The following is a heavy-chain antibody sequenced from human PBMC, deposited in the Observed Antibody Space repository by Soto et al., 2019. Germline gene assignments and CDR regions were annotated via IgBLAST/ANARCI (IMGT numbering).Heavy chain of an antibody. Sequence: ETLSLTCTVSGASISGYYWSWVRQAPGKGLGWVADIKHDGSVQYYVDSVKGRFTISRDNAKKLLYLQMNGLRAEDTALYYCARATYSNAWYRFDLWGQGTLVTVSS. CDR3: ARATYSNAWYRFDL. CDR1: GASISGYY. J-gene: IGHJ4*02. CDR2: IKHDGSVQ. D-gene: IGHD4-4*01. V-gene: IGHV3-7*03.